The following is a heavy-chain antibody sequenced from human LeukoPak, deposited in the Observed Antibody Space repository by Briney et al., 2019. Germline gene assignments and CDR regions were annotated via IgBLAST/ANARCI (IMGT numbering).Heavy chain of an antibody. CDR1: GGSISSSSYY. V-gene: IGHV4-39*01. CDR3: ARRIVVVPAAPGGSTNFDY. Sequence: SETLSLTCTVSGGSISSSSYYWGWIRQPPGKGLEWIGSIYYSGSTYYNPSLKSRVTISVDTSKNQFSLKLSSVTAADTAVYYCARRIVVVPAAPGGSTNFDYWGQGTLVTVSS. D-gene: IGHD2-2*01. J-gene: IGHJ4*02. CDR2: IYYSGST.